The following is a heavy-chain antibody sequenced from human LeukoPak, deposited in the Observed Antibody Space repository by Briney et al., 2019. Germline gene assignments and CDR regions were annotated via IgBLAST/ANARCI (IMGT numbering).Heavy chain of an antibody. J-gene: IGHJ4*02. V-gene: IGHV3-23*01. D-gene: IGHD3-10*01. CDR3: AKLRGVSGVSGGNDY. CDR1: GFTFSNHP. Sequence: GGSLRLSCAASGFTFSNHPIPWVRQAPGGGLEWVSVISAGALVTYYADSVKGRFTPSRDNSKNTLFLQMNSLRAGDTATYYCAKLRGVSGVSGGNDYWGQGTLVTVSS. CDR2: ISAGALVT.